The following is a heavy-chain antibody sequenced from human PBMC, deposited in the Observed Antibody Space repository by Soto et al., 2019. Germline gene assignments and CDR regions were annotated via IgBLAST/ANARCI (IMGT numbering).Heavy chain of an antibody. CDR2: IWYDGSNK. CDR1: GFTFSSYG. V-gene: IGHV3-33*01. D-gene: IGHD4-17*01. J-gene: IGHJ3*02. Sequence: QVQLVESGGGVVQPGRSLRLSCAASGFTFSSYGMHWVRQAPGKGLEWVAVIWYDGSNKYYADSVKGRFTISRDNSKNXLYLQMNSLRAEDTAVYYCASSYGDVILRIKAFDIWGQGTMVTVSS. CDR3: ASSYGDVILRIKAFDI.